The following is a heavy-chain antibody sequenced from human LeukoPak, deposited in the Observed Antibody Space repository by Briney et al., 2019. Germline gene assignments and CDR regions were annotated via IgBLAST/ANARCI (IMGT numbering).Heavy chain of an antibody. V-gene: IGHV3-30*02. CDR3: AKEGAASWDVDV. CDR1: GFTFNIYA. D-gene: IGHD3-3*02. Sequence: GGSLRLSCAASGFTFNIYAMSWVRQAPGKGPEWVAFIRPDGHNKYYADSVKGRFMISRDNSKNTVDLQMNSLRGDDTAMYYCAKEGAASWDVDVWGKGTTVTVSS. J-gene: IGHJ6*04. CDR2: IRPDGHNK.